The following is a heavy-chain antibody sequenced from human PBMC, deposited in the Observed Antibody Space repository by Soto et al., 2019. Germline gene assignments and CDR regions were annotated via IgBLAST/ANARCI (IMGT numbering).Heavy chain of an antibody. Sequence: SETLSLTCSVSSGSISSSRYHWGWIRQPPGKGLEWIGSIYYSGSTYYNPSLKSRVTMSVDTSNNQFSLKLSSVTAADTAVYYCARLPAAEGICWFDPWGQGTLVTVSS. D-gene: IGHD6-13*01. J-gene: IGHJ5*02. CDR3: ARLPAAEGICWFDP. CDR1: SGSISSSRYH. CDR2: IYYSGST. V-gene: IGHV4-39*01.